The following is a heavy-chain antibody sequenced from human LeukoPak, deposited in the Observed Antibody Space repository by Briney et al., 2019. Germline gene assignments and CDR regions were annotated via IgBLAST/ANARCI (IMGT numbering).Heavy chain of an antibody. J-gene: IGHJ4*02. CDR1: GFTFSDYG. V-gene: IGHV3-30*18. CDR3: AKEPRVYSSGWGDDF. CDR2: ITYDGRTD. D-gene: IGHD6-19*01. Sequence: PGRSLRLSCAASGFTFSDYGMHWVRQAPGKGLEWVAVITYDGRTDYYADSVKGRFTISRDNSKNTLYLQMNSLRAEDTAVYYCAKEPRVYSSGWGDDFWGQGTLVTGSS.